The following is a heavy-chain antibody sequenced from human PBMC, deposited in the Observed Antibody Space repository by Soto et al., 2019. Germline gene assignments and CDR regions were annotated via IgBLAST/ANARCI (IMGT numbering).Heavy chain of an antibody. D-gene: IGHD2-8*01. CDR3: ARMLGYCTNGVCYDAFDI. CDR2: IIPIFGTA. V-gene: IGHV1-69*13. CDR1: GGTFSSYA. Sequence: ASVKVSCKASGGTFSSYAISWVRQAPGQGLEWMGGIIPIFGTANYAQKFQGRVTITADESTSTAYMELSSLRSEDTAVYYCARMLGYCTNGVCYDAFDIWGQGTMVTVSS. J-gene: IGHJ3*02.